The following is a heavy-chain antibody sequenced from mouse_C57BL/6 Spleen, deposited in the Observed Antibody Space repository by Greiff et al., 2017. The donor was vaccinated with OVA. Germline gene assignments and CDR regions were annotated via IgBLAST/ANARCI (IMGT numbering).Heavy chain of an antibody. J-gene: IGHJ4*01. CDR2: IDPSDSET. Sequence: QVQLQQPGAELLRPGSSVKLSCKASGYTFTSYWMHWVKQRPIQGLEWIGNIDPSDSETHYNQKFKDKATLTVDKSSSTAYMQLSSLTSEDSAVYYCARSRDYDGDYYAMDYWGQGTSVTVSS. V-gene: IGHV1-52*01. CDR3: ARSRDYDGDYYAMDY. D-gene: IGHD2-4*01. CDR1: GYTFTSYW.